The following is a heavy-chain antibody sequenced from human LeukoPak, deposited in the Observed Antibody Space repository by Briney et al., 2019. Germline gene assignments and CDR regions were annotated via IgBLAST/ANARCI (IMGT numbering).Heavy chain of an antibody. CDR3: ARENYSSAKGGYYFDY. V-gene: IGHV3-21*01. J-gene: IGHJ4*02. CDR2: ISSGSSYI. CDR1: GFTFSSYS. D-gene: IGHD6-19*01. Sequence: PGGSVRLSCAASGFTFSSYSMNWVRQAPGKGLEWVSSISSGSSYIYYAVSVKGRFTISRENANNSLYLQMNSLRAEDTAVYYCARENYSSAKGGYYFDYWGQGTLVTVSS.